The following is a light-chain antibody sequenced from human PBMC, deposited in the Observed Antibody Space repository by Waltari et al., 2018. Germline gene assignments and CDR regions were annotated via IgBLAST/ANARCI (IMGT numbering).Light chain of an antibody. V-gene: IGLV1-40*01. Sequence: QSVLTQPPSVSGTPGQRVTISCSGSTSNIGAGHDVHWYQHLPGTAPKLLIYGNHKRPSGVPDRFSGSKSGTSASLAITGLQADDEADYFCQSFDNMLSGGVVFGGGTKLAVL. CDR3: QSFDNMLSGGVV. J-gene: IGLJ2*01. CDR1: TSNIGAGHD. CDR2: GNH.